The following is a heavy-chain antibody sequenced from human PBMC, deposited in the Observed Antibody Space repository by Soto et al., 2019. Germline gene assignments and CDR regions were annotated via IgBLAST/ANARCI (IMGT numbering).Heavy chain of an antibody. D-gene: IGHD5-12*01. V-gene: IGHV4-30-2*01. CDR3: ARGSGYDSGIVGY. Sequence: QLQLQESGSGLVKPSQTLSLTCAVSGGSISSGGYSWSWIRQPPGKGLEWIGYIYHSGSTYYNPSLKSRVTISVDRYKKKFSLKMSSVTAADTAVYYCARGSGYDSGIVGYWGQGTLVTVSS. CDR1: GGSISSGGYS. CDR2: IYHSGST. J-gene: IGHJ4*02.